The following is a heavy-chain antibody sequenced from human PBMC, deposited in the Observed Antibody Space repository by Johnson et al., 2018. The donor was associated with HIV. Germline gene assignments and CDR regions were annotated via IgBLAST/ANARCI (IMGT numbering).Heavy chain of an antibody. CDR3: ARGGSGWYFAFDI. Sequence: QVQLVESGGGVVQPGRSLRLSCAASGFTFSSYAMHWVRQAPGKGLEWVAVISYDGSNKYYADSVKGRFTISRDNSKNTLYLQMNSLRAEDTAVYYCARGGSGWYFAFDIWGKGTMVTVSS. CDR1: GFTFSSYA. D-gene: IGHD6-19*01. CDR2: ISYDGSNK. V-gene: IGHV3-30-3*01. J-gene: IGHJ3*02.